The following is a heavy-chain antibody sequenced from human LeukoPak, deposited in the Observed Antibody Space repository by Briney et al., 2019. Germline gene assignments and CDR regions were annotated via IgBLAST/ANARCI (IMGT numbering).Heavy chain of an antibody. CDR3: ASLNSSPLYYYMDV. Sequence: SETLSLTCTVSGGSISGYYWSWIRQPPGKGLEWIGYIYYSGSTYYNPSLKSRVTISVDTSKNQFSLKLSSVTAADTAVYYCASLNSSPLYYYMDVWGKGTTVTVSS. CDR2: IYYSGST. CDR1: GGSISGYY. J-gene: IGHJ6*03. D-gene: IGHD6-13*01. V-gene: IGHV4-30-4*08.